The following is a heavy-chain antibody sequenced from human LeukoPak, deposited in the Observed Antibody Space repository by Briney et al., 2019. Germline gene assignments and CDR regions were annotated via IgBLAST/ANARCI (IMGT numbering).Heavy chain of an antibody. CDR3: ARNVGGTRGAPFDY. J-gene: IGHJ4*02. CDR1: GYTFTSNG. Sequence: AASVKVSCKASGYTFTSNGISWVRQAPGQGLEWMGWISAYNGNTNYAQKLQGRVTMTTDTSTSTDYMELRSLRSDDTAVYYCARNVGGTRGAPFDYWGQGTLVTVSS. V-gene: IGHV1-18*04. D-gene: IGHD1-26*01. CDR2: ISAYNGNT.